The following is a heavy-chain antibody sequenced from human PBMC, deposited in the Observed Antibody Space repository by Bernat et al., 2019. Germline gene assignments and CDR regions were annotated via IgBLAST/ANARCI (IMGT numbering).Heavy chain of an antibody. V-gene: IGHV3-15*01. D-gene: IGHD3-22*01. J-gene: IGHJ4*02. CDR1: GFVFSNAW. CDR2: MKPQAESRTT. Sequence: EVQLVDSGGGLVKPGGSLRLSCAASGFVFSNAWMNWVRQAPGRGLEWVGRMKPQAESRTTEYAVTVKGRFFISKDDSKSSLYLQMSRLTTEDTAIYYCTTGLDMPTINDNWGQGTLVTVSS. CDR3: TTGLDMPTINDN.